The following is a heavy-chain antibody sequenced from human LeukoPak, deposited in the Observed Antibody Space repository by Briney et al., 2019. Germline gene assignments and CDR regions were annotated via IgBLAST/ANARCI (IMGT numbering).Heavy chain of an antibody. CDR2: IYYSGST. CDR3: ARESDYGDAFDI. J-gene: IGHJ3*02. V-gene: IGHV4-59*01. CDR1: GGSISSYY. D-gene: IGHD4-17*01. Sequence: SETLSLTCTVSGGSISSYYWSWIRQPPGKGLEWIGYIYYSGSTNYKPSLKSRVTISVDTSKNQFSLKLSSVTAADTAVYYCARESDYGDAFDIWGQGTMVTVSS.